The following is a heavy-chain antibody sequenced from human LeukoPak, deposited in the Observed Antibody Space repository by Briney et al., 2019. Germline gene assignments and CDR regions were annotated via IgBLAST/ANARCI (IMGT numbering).Heavy chain of an antibody. J-gene: IGHJ6*02. D-gene: IGHD3-22*01. CDR1: GGSISSGGYY. CDR3: ARHFTMIVPPKSYYYYGMDV. Sequence: SETLSLTCTVSGGSISSGGYYWSWIRQPPGKGLEWIGYIYHSGSTYYNPSLKSRVTISVDRSKNQFSLKLSSVTAADTAVYYCARHFTMIVPPKSYYYYGMDVWGQGTTVTVSS. CDR2: IYHSGST. V-gene: IGHV4-30-2*01.